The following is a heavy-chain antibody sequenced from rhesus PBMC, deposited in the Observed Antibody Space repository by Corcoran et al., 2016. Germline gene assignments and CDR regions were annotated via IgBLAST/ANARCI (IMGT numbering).Heavy chain of an antibody. CDR2: IDPSNGNT. CDR1: GYTFTPFR. J-gene: IGHJ4*01. CDR3: ARGIAATGG. Sequence: QVQLVQSGAEVKKPGASVNLSCKTSGYTFTPFRINWVRQAPGQGLVWMGWIDPSNGNTGYAQRFQGRVTMTRDTSTATAYMELSSLRSEDTAVHYCARGIAATGGWGQGVLVTVSS. D-gene: IGHD6-31*01. V-gene: IGHV1-200*01.